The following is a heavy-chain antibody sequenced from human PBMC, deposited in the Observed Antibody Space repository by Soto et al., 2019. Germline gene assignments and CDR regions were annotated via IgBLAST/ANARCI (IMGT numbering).Heavy chain of an antibody. J-gene: IGHJ4*02. D-gene: IGHD6-19*01. CDR1: GFTFNSYA. V-gene: IGHV3-23*01. CDR3: ASRSSGWYFDY. Sequence: EVQLLESGGGLVQPGGSLRLSCAASGFTFNSYAMNWVRQAPGKGLEWVSVISGSGGSTYYADSVKGRFTSSRDNSKTTLYLQMNSLRAEDTAVYYCASRSSGWYFDYWGQGTLVTVSS. CDR2: ISGSGGST.